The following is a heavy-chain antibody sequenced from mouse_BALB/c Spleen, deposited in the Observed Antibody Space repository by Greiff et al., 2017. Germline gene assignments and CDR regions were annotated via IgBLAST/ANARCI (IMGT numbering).Heavy chain of an antibody. CDR1: GFNIKDTY. CDR2: IDPANGNT. D-gene: IGHD1-1*01. CDR3: ARGYGSSLDF. Sequence: VQLKESGAELVKPGASVKLSCTASGFNIKDTYMHWVKQRPEQGLEWIGRIDPANGNTKYDPKFQGKATITADTSSNTAYLQLSSLTSEDTAVYYCARGYGSSLDFWGQGTTLTVSS. V-gene: IGHV14-3*02. J-gene: IGHJ2*01.